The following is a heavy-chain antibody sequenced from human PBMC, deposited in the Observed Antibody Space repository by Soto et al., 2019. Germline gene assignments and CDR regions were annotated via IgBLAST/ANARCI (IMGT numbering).Heavy chain of an antibody. J-gene: IGHJ6*03. CDR1: GFTVSTNY. CDR3: AKDRNNYYYYYYMDV. Sequence: GGSLRLSCAASGFTVSTNYMSWVRQAPGKGLEWVSVIYSGGSTYYADSVKGRFTISRDNSKNTLYLQMNSLRAEDTAVYYCAKDRNNYYYYYYMDVWGKGTTVTVAS. V-gene: IGHV3-53*05. CDR2: IYSGGST.